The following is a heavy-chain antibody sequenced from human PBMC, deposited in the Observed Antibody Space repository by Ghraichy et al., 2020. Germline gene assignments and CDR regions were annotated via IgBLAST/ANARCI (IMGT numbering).Heavy chain of an antibody. Sequence: GESLNISCAASGFNFSSYAIHWVRQAPGKGLEWVAVISYDGSNKHYADSVKGQFTISRDNSKNTLYLQMNSLRAEDTAVYYCARDHNPTTVWNYYYYGMDVWGQGTTVTVSS. CDR3: ARDHNPTTVWNYYYYGMDV. CDR1: GFNFSSYA. V-gene: IGHV3-30*04. D-gene: IGHD4-17*01. J-gene: IGHJ6*02. CDR2: ISYDGSNK.